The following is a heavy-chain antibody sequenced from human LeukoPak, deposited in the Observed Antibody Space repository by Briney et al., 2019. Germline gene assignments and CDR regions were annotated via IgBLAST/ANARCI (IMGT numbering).Heavy chain of an antibody. Sequence: GASVKVSCKASGYTFTSYYMHWVRQAPGQGLEWMGIINPSGGSTSYAQKFQGRVTMTRDMSTSTDYMELSSLRSEDTAVYYCARDNSVGDTARWFDPWGQGTLVTVSS. CDR2: INPSGGST. CDR1: GYTFTSYY. V-gene: IGHV1-46*01. J-gene: IGHJ5*02. CDR3: ARDNSVGDTARWFDP. D-gene: IGHD1-26*01.